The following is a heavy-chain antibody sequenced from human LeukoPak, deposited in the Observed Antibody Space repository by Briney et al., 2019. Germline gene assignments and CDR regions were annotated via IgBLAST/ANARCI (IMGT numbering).Heavy chain of an antibody. CDR3: ARGGYYGSGNDFRFDP. J-gene: IGHJ5*02. CDR1: GVSISSYY. CDR2: IYYSGST. D-gene: IGHD3-10*01. V-gene: IGHV4-59*01. Sequence: SETLSLTCTVSGVSISSYYWSWIRQPPGKGLEWLGYIYYSGSTNYKPSLKSRVTISVDTSKNQFSLKLSSVTAADTAVYYCARGGYYGSGNDFRFDPWGQGTLVTVSS.